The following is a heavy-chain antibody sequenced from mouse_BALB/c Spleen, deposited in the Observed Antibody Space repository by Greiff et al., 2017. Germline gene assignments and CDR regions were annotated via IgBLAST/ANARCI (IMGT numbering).Heavy chain of an antibody. CDR1: GFTFSSYA. CDR2: ISSGGSYT. CDR3: ARQKAPFMDY. V-gene: IGHV5-9-3*01. J-gene: IGHJ4*01. Sequence: EVMLVESGGGLVKPGGSLKLSCAASGFTFSSYAMSWVRQTPEKRLEWVATISSGGSYTYYPDSVKGRFTISRDNAKNTLYLQMSSLRSEDTAMYYCARQKAPFMDYWGQGTSVTVSS.